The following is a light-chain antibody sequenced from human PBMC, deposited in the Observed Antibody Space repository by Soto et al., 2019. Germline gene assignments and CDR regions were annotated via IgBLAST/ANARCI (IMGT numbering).Light chain of an antibody. J-gene: IGLJ1*01. Sequence: QSALTQPASVSGSPGQSITISCTGTSSDVGGYIYVSWYQQHPGKAPKLMIYDVTSRPSGVSYRFSGSKSGNTASLTISGLQAEDEADYYCSSFSSDTTLFVFGAGTKLTVL. V-gene: IGLV2-14*01. CDR1: SSDVGGYIY. CDR3: SSFSSDTTLFV. CDR2: DVT.